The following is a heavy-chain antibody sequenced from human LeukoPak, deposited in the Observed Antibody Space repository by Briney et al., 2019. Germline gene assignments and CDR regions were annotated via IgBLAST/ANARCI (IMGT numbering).Heavy chain of an antibody. CDR2: INPTGTIT. Sequence: GLQWLVKINPTGTITTYAPKYQGRLTVTKDTSTNTVYMELSSLRSDDTAVYYCALIAPPHNWGQGTLVTVSS. D-gene: IGHD6-13*01. J-gene: IGHJ4*02. CDR3: ALIAPPHN. V-gene: IGHV1-46*01.